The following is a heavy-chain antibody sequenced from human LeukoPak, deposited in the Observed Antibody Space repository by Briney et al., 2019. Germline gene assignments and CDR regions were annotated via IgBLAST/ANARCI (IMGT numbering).Heavy chain of an antibody. CDR1: GFTFSNAW. CDR2: IKSRTDGGTT. CDR3: ATEFYSNGYNF. D-gene: IGHD5-24*01. V-gene: IGHV3-15*01. Sequence: PGGSLRLSCPGSGFTFSNAWMTWVRQIPGKGLEWVGHIKSRTDGGTTDYAAPVKGRFTISRDDSKNTVYLQMNSLKTEDSAVYFCATEFYSNGYNFWGQGTLVIVSS. J-gene: IGHJ4*02.